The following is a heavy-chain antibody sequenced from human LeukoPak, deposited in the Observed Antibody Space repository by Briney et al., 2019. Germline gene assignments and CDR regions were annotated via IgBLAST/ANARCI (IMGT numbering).Heavy chain of an antibody. Sequence: GGSLRLSCAASGFTFSSYGMHWVRQAPGKGLEGVAVISYDGSNKYYADSVKGRFTNSRDNSKNTLYLQMNSPRAEDTAVYYCAKDHSSGWYFDYWGQGTRVTVSS. CDR1: GFTFSSYG. D-gene: IGHD6-19*01. J-gene: IGHJ4*02. CDR3: AKDHSSGWYFDY. CDR2: ISYDGSNK. V-gene: IGHV3-30*18.